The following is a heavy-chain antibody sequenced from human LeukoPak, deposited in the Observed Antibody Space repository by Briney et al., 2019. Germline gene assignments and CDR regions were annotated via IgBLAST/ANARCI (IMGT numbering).Heavy chain of an antibody. CDR1: GYTFTGYY. D-gene: IGHD3-9*01. CDR3: ARAVNDILTGYADVGGY. CDR2: INPNSGGT. V-gene: IGHV1-2*02. J-gene: IGHJ4*02. Sequence: ASVKVSCKASGYTFTGYYMHWVRRAPGQGLEWMGWINPNSGGTNYAQKFQGRVTMTRDTSISTAYMELSRLRSDDTAVYYCARAVNDILTGYADVGGYWGQGTLVTVSS.